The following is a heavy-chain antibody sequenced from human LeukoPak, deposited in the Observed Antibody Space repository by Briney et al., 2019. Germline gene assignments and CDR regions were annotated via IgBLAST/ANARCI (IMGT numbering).Heavy chain of an antibody. CDR1: GFIFSSYW. D-gene: IGHD3-10*01. J-gene: IGHJ4*02. CDR3: ARGDLWLGH. CDR2: IKSDGSEE. V-gene: IGHV3-7*01. Sequence: GGSLRLSCATSGFIFSSYWMCWVRQAPGKGLEWVANIKSDGSEEYYGDSVKGRFTISRDNAKNSLYLQMNGPRVEDTAVYYCARGDLWLGHWGQGSLVTVSS.